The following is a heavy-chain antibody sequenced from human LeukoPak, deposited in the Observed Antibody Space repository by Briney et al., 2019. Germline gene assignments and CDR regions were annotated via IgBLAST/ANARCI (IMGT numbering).Heavy chain of an antibody. V-gene: IGHV4-59*01. Sequence: PSETLSLTCTVSGGSISGYYWSWIRQPPGKGLEWIGYIYYSGSTNYNPSLKSRVTISVDTSKNQFSLKLSSVTAADTAVYYCARALGYCTNGVCQYYYGMDVWGQGTTVTVSS. CDR1: GGSISGYY. CDR2: IYYSGST. CDR3: ARALGYCTNGVCQYYYGMDV. D-gene: IGHD2-8*01. J-gene: IGHJ6*02.